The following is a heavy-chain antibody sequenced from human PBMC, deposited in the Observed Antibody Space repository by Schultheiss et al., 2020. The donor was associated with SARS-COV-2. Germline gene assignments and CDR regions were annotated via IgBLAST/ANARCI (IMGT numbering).Heavy chain of an antibody. J-gene: IGHJ4*02. CDR1: GFTFSSYS. D-gene: IGHD1-1*01. V-gene: IGHV3-48*01. Sequence: GESLKISCAASGFTFSSYSMNWVRQAPGKGLEWVSYISSSGTIIYYADSVKGRFTISRDNSKNTLYLQMNSLTAEDTAVYYCTKRNWLDFWGQGTLVTVSS. CDR2: ISSSGTII. CDR3: TKRNWLDF.